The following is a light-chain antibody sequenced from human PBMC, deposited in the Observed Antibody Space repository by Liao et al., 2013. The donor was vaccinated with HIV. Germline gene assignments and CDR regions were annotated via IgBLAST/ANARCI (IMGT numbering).Light chain of an antibody. V-gene: IGLV3-1*01. CDR2: QDS. CDR1: KLGDKY. Sequence: SYELTQTPSVSVSPGQTASITCSGDKLGDKYVCWYQQKPGQSPVLVIYQDSKRPSGIPERFSGSNSGNTATLTISGTQAMDEADYYCQSADNSGTYVFGTGTKVTVL. CDR3: QSADNSGTYV. J-gene: IGLJ1*01.